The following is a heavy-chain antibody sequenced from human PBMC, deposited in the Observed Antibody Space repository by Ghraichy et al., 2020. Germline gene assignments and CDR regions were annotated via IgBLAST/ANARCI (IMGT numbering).Heavy chain of an antibody. J-gene: IGHJ2*01. CDR1: GFTFDDNA. Sequence: GGSLRLSCTASGFTFDDNAMHWVRQSPGRGLEWVSGISWTGGIGYADSVKGRVTISRDNAKNSLYLQMNSLTTEDTALYYCVKGKTSSGRGWGWYLDLWGRGTLVTVSS. CDR2: ISWTGGI. V-gene: IGHV3-9*01. D-gene: IGHD3-16*01. CDR3: VKGKTSSGRGWGWYLDL.